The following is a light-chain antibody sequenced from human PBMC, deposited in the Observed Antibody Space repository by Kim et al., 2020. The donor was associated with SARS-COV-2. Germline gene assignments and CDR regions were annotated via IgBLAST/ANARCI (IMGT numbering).Light chain of an antibody. J-gene: IGKJ1*01. CDR2: GTS. CDR1: QGIGTS. V-gene: IGKV1-13*02. CDR3: QQFKSFPPT. Sequence: AIQLAQSPSSLPASVGDRVTITCRASQGIGTSLAWYRQRPGKAPQLLMEGTSTLESGVPSGFTGSGSGTDFNLTISSLQPEDFATYYCQQFKSFPPTFGQGTKVDIK.